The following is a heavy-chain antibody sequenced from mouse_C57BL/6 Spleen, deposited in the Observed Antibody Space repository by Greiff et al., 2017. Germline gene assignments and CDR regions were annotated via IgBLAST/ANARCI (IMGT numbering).Heavy chain of an antibody. J-gene: IGHJ2*01. CDR3: ARSPVYYYGSSYFDY. CDR2: IYPGSGNT. D-gene: IGHD1-1*01. V-gene: IGHV1-66*01. Sequence: VQLQQSGPELVKPGASVKISCKASGYSFTSYYIHWVKQRPGQGLEWIGWIYPGSGNTKYNEKFKGKATLTADTSSSTAYMQLSSLTSEDSAVYYCARSPVYYYGSSYFDYWGQGTTLTVSS. CDR1: GYSFTSYY.